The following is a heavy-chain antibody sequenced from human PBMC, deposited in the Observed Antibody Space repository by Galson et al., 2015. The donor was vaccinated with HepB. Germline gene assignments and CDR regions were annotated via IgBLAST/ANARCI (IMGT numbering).Heavy chain of an antibody. Sequence: SLRLSCAASGLTFYRYNVNWVRQAPGKGLEWVASIRSGSSYIYYADSVKGRFTISRDNTKNSVSLQMNSLRAEDTAVYYCARESHCGGYICYFDYWGQGTLVTVSS. CDR2: IRSGSSYI. V-gene: IGHV3-21*01. J-gene: IGHJ4*02. CDR1: GLTFYRYN. D-gene: IGHD2-21*01. CDR3: ARESHCGGYICYFDY.